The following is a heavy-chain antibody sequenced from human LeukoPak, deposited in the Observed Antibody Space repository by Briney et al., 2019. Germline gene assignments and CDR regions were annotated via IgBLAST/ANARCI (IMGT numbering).Heavy chain of an antibody. D-gene: IGHD3-10*01. Sequence: GGSRRLSCSASGFTFSSYAKHWVRQAPGKGLEYVSGISINGGSTDYADSVKGRFTISRDNSKNTVYLQMSSLRAEDTAVYYCVKESRVVRGVIMDAFDMWGQGTMVTVSS. CDR2: ISINGGST. CDR3: VKESRVVRGVIMDAFDM. J-gene: IGHJ3*02. CDR1: GFTFSSYA. V-gene: IGHV3-64D*06.